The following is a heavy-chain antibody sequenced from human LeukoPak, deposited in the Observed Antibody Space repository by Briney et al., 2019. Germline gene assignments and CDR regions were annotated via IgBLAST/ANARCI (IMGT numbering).Heavy chain of an antibody. CDR2: IYYSGST. J-gene: IGHJ5*02. CDR3: ARVRGYSYGYWFDP. V-gene: IGHV4-59*01. Sequence: PSETLSLTCTVSGGSTSSYYWSWIRQPPGKGLEWIGYIYYSGSTNYNPSLKSRVTTSVDTSKNQFSLKLSSVTAADTAVYYCARVRGYSYGYWFDPWGQGTLVTVSS. CDR1: GGSTSSYY. D-gene: IGHD5-18*01.